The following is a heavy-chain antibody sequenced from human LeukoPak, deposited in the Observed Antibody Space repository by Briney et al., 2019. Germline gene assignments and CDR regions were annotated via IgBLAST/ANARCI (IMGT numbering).Heavy chain of an antibody. V-gene: IGHV3-23*01. J-gene: IGHJ4*02. D-gene: IGHD6-13*01. CDR1: GFTFSSYA. CDR2: ISGSGGST. Sequence: GGSLRLSCAASGFTFSSYAMSWVRQAPGKGLEWVSAISGSGGSTYYADSVKGRFTISRDNSKNTLYLQMNSLRAEDTAIYYCAKYSSSWYGFPDYWGQGTLVTVSS. CDR3: AKYSSSWYGFPDY.